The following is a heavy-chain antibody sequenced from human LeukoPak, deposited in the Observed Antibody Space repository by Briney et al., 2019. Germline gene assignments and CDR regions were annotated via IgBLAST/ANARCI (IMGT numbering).Heavy chain of an antibody. Sequence: SETLSLTCTVSGGSISSYYWSWIRQPPGKGLEWIGEINHSGSTNYNPSLKSRVTISVDTSKNQFSLKLSSVTAADTAVYYCARERSGWYTGGGNYWGQGTLVTVSS. V-gene: IGHV4-34*01. CDR2: INHSGST. CDR1: GGSISSYY. J-gene: IGHJ4*02. D-gene: IGHD6-19*01. CDR3: ARERSGWYTGGGNY.